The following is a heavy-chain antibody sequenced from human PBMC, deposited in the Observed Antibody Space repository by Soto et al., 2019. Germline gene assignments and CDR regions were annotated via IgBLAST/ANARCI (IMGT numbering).Heavy chain of an antibody. Sequence: GGSLGLSCAASGVTFSSYAMDGVRKAPGKGLEWVAVISYDGSNKYYADSVKGRFTISRDNSKNTLYLQMNSLRAEDTAVYYCARSVRLYSSGWYSRWGQGTLVTVSS. CDR2: ISYDGSNK. CDR3: ARSVRLYSSGWYSR. J-gene: IGHJ4*02. CDR1: GVTFSSYA. V-gene: IGHV3-30-3*01. D-gene: IGHD6-19*01.